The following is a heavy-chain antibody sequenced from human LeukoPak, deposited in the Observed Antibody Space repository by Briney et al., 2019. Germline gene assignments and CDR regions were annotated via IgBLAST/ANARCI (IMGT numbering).Heavy chain of an antibody. Sequence: GGSLRLSCAASGFTFSSYAMSWVRQAPGKGLEWVSAISGSGGSTYYADSVKGRFTISRDNSKNTLYLQMNSLGAEDTAVYYCAKVSVLRYFDWSGGIDYWGQGTLVTVSS. CDR1: GFTFSSYA. CDR3: AKVSVLRYFDWSGGIDY. V-gene: IGHV3-23*01. D-gene: IGHD3-9*01. CDR2: ISGSGGST. J-gene: IGHJ4*02.